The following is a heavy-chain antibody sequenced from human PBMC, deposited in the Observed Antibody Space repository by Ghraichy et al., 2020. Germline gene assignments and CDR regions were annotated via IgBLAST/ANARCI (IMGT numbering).Heavy chain of an antibody. CDR1: GFTFSTYW. CDR3: GRDLGGRASY. J-gene: IGHJ4*01. D-gene: IGHD3-16*01. CDR2: INEDGRTT. V-gene: IGHV3-74*01. Sequence: GGSLRLSCAALGFTFSTYWFHWVRQVPGKGLVWVSRINEDGRTTDYADSVKGRFTISRDNAKNTLYLQMNSLRAEDTAVYYCGRDLGGRASYWGHGTLVTVSS.